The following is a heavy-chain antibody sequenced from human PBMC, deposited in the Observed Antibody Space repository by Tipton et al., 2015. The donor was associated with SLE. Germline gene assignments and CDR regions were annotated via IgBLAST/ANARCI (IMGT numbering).Heavy chain of an antibody. Sequence: TLSLTCAVYGGSLSGHYWSWIRQTPGKGLECIGESNDSGKTNYNPALKSRTTISVDTSRNQFSLRLTSVTAADTAVYYCARGGYSSSYDYWGQGTLVTVSS. V-gene: IGHV4-34*01. CDR2: SNDSGKT. J-gene: IGHJ4*02. D-gene: IGHD6-19*01. CDR3: ARGGYSSSYDY. CDR1: GGSLSGHY.